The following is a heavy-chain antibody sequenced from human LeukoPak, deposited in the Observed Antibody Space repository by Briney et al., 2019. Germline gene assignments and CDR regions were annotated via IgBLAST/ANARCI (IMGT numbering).Heavy chain of an antibody. J-gene: IGHJ4*02. CDR3: ATLVSTRYYFDY. CDR1: GGSISSSNW. D-gene: IGHD5/OR15-5a*01. Sequence: SETLSLTCAVSGGSISSSNWWSWVRQPPGKGLEWIGEIYHSGSTNYNPSLKSRVTITVDKSKNQFSLRLTSVTAADTAVYFCATLVSTRYYFDYWGQGTLVTVSS. V-gene: IGHV4-4*02. CDR2: IYHSGST.